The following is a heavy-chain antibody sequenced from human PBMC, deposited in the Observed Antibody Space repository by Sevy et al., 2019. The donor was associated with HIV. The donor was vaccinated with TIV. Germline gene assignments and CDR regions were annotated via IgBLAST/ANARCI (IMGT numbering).Heavy chain of an antibody. V-gene: IGHV3-33*01. J-gene: IGHJ5*02. CDR2: IWYDGINK. CDR1: GFIFSTYG. Sequence: GGSLRLSCVASGFIFSTYGMHWVRQAPGKGLEWVAVIWYDGINKDYADSVKGRFIISGDNSKNTMYLEMDSLRAEDTAVYYCARDSRNRLDPWGQGALVTVSS. CDR3: ARDSRNRLDP.